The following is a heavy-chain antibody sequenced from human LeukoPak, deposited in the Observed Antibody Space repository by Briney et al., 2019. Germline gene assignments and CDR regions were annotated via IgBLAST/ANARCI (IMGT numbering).Heavy chain of an antibody. D-gene: IGHD1-26*01. Sequence: GASVKVSCKXSGYTFTGYYMHWVRQAPGQGLEWMGRINPNSGGTNYSQKFQGRVTMTRDTSISTAYMELSRLRSDDTAVYYCARPWEWELHVFDYWGQGTLVTVSS. J-gene: IGHJ4*02. V-gene: IGHV1-2*06. CDR3: ARPWEWELHVFDY. CDR1: GYTFTGYY. CDR2: INPNSGGT.